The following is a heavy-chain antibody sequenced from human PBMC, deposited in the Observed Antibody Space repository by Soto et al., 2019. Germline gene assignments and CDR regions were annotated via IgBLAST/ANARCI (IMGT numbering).Heavy chain of an antibody. CDR2: IWYDGSNK. CDR3: ARDGGGVYDFWSGYLHY. V-gene: IGHV3-33*01. D-gene: IGHD3-3*01. Sequence: QVQLVESGGGVVQPGRSLRLSCAASGFTFSSYGMHWVRQAPGKGLEWVAVIWYDGSNKYYADSVKGRFTISRDNSKNTLYLQMNSLRAEDTAVYYWARDGGGVYDFWSGYLHYWGQGTLVTVSS. J-gene: IGHJ4*02. CDR1: GFTFSSYG.